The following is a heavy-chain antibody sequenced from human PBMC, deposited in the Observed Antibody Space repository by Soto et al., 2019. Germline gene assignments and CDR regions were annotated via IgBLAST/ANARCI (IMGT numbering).Heavy chain of an antibody. CDR3: ASKAACGGDCYAFDS. V-gene: IGHV1-69*06. D-gene: IGHD2-21*02. CDR2: IIPLFGTA. Sequence: QVYLVQSGAEVKKPGSSVKISCKASGGIFSSNTINWVRQAAGQGLEWMGGIIPLFGTANYAEKVQGRVTITADKSTKTGYMELTSLRSEDTAVYYCASKAACGGDCYAFDSWGEGTLVTVSS. CDR1: GGIFSSNT. J-gene: IGHJ4*02.